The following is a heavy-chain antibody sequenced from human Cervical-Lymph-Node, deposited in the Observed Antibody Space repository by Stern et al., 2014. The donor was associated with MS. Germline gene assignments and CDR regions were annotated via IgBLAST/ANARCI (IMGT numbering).Heavy chain of an antibody. CDR3: ARLHYDSSGSGGD. CDR1: GNTFTSYA. Sequence: QVQLVQSGAEVKKPGAAVKVSCKASGNTFTSYAMHWVRQAPGQRLEWMGYINTGNGNTKYSPNFQGRLNITRDTSASTSYMELSSLKSVDTAVYYCARLHYDSSGSGGDWGQGTLVTVSS. J-gene: IGHJ4*02. CDR2: INTGNGNT. V-gene: IGHV1-3*04. D-gene: IGHD3-22*01.